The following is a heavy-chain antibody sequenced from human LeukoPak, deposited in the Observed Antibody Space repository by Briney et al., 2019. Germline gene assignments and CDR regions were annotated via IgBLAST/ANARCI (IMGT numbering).Heavy chain of an antibody. Sequence: GGSLRLSCAASGFTVTSKYMSWVRHAPGKGLEWVSVLYSDGRTYYADSVKGRFTISRDNSKNTLYLQMNSLRVEDTAVYYCAREGFGELNYWGQGTLVTVSS. D-gene: IGHD3-10*01. CDR2: LYSDGRT. V-gene: IGHV3-53*01. CDR3: AREGFGELNY. J-gene: IGHJ4*02. CDR1: GFTVTSKY.